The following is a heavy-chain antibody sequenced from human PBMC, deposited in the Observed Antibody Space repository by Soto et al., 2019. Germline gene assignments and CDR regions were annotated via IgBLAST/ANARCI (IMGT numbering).Heavy chain of an antibody. J-gene: IGHJ4*02. CDR2: IYYSGTT. V-gene: IGHV4-39*01. D-gene: IGHD1-26*01. Sequence: SETLSLTCTVSGGSISSNNYYWGWILQPPRKGLEGIGRIYYSGTTYYNPSVKSRLTRSVDTSKNQFSLKLSSVTAADTAVYYCARHRLLTPPVYWGQGTLVTVSS. CDR3: ARHRLLTPPVY. CDR1: GGSISSNNYY.